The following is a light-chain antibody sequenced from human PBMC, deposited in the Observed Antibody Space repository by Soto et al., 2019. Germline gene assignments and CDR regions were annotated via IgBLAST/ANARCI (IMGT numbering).Light chain of an antibody. CDR1: QGIKND. Sequence: AIQMTQSPSSLSASVGDRVTITCRASQGIKNDLGWYQQKPGKAPKLLIYAASSLQSGVPSRFSGSGSGTDFTLTISSLQPDDFATYYCLQDYNYPLTFGQGTKLEIK. CDR2: AAS. J-gene: IGKJ1*01. V-gene: IGKV1-6*01. CDR3: LQDYNYPLT.